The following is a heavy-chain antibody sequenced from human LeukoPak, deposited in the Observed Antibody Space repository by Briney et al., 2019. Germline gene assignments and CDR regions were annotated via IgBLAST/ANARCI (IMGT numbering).Heavy chain of an antibody. D-gene: IGHD2-21*01. CDR2: ISSSSSTI. J-gene: IGHJ6*03. CDR3: ARDPPGGGDYYYMDV. Sequence: GGSLRLSCAASGFTFSSYSMSWVRQAPGKGLEWVSYISSSSSTIYYADSVKGRFTISRDNAKNSLYLQMNSLRAEDTAVYYCARDPPGGGDYYYMDVWGKGTTVTVSS. V-gene: IGHV3-48*01. CDR1: GFTFSSYS.